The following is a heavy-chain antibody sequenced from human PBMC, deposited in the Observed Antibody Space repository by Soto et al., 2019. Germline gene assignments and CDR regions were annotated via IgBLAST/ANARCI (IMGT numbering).Heavy chain of an antibody. D-gene: IGHD3-9*01. Sequence: EVKLLESGGGFIQPGGSLRLSCTASGLTFSNYAMSWVRQAPGKGLEFVSFISGGGGSSYSADSVKGRFTVSRDNLKNTRSLQMNSLRVEDTAVYYCVKLLRSWYGHNALDVWGQGTTVTVSS. J-gene: IGHJ6*02. CDR2: ISGGGGSS. CDR3: VKLLRSWYGHNALDV. V-gene: IGHV3-23*01. CDR1: GLTFSNYA.